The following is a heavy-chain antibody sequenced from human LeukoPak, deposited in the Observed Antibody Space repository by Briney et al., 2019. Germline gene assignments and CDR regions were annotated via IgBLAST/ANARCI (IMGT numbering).Heavy chain of an antibody. V-gene: IGHV4-59*01. CDR3: ARSSGRSGTTSYFDY. CDR1: GGSISSYY. J-gene: IGHJ4*02. D-gene: IGHD1-7*01. CDR2: IYYSGST. Sequence: PSETLSLTCTVSGGSISSYYWSSIRQPPGKGLEWIGYIYYSGSTNYNPSLKSRVTISVDTSKNQFSLKLSSVTAADTAVYYCARSSGRSGTTSYFDYWGQGTLVTVSS.